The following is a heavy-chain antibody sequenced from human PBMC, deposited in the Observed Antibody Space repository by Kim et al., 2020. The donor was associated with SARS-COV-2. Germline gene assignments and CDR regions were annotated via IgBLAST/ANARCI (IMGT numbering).Heavy chain of an antibody. CDR1: RFTFSSYA. CDR3: ARGGLVIPEPIDY. D-gene: IGHD3-9*01. V-gene: IGHV3-30*14. CDR2: ISDDGSNK. J-gene: IGHJ4*02. Sequence: GGSLRLSCAVSRFTFSSYAMHWVRQAPGKELEWLAVISDDGSNKYYVDSVRGRFTISRDNSENTLYLQMNSLRPEDTAVYYCARGGLVIPEPIDYWGQGTLVTVSS.